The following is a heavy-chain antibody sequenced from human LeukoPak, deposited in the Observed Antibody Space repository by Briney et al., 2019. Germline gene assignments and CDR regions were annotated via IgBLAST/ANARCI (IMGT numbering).Heavy chain of an antibody. D-gene: IGHD2-15*01. CDR2: ISYDGSNE. V-gene: IGHV3-30*04. Sequence: PGGSLRLSCAASGFSFNNYAFHWVRQAPGKGLEWLVVISYDGSNEYYVDSVKGRFTISRDNSKNTLYLQMNSLRAEDTAVYYCAKWGCSGGSCYPFDYWGQGTLVTVSS. CDR3: AKWGCSGGSCYPFDY. CDR1: GFSFNNYA. J-gene: IGHJ4*02.